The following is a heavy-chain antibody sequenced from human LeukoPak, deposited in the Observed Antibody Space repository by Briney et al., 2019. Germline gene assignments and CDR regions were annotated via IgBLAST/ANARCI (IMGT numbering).Heavy chain of an antibody. Sequence: SVKVSCKASGGTFSSYAISWVRQAPGQGLEWMGRIIPILGIANYAQKFQGRVTITADKSTSTAYMELSSLRSEDTAVYYCARAGDSYGPPSWFDPWGQGTLVTVSS. CDR2: IIPILGIA. J-gene: IGHJ5*02. V-gene: IGHV1-69*04. CDR1: GGTFSSYA. CDR3: ARAGDSYGPPSWFDP. D-gene: IGHD5-18*01.